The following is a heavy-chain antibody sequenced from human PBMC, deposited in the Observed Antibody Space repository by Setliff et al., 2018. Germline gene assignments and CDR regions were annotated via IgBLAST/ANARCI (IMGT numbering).Heavy chain of an antibody. J-gene: IGHJ4*02. CDR1: GGSINSYY. D-gene: IGHD6-19*01. CDR2: MYTSETT. Sequence: SETLSLTCTVSGGSINSYYWSWIRQPAGKGLEWIGRMYTSETTNYNPSLKSRVTMSVDTSKNQFSLKLCSVTAADTAVYYCAKEASSGWYFDYWGQGTLVTV. V-gene: IGHV4-4*07. CDR3: AKEASSGWYFDY.